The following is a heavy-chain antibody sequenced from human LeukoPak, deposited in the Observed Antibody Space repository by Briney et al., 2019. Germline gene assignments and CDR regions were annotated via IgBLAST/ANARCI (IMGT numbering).Heavy chain of an antibody. CDR1: GFTFSSYA. Sequence: GGSLRLSCAASGFTFSSYAMSWVRQAPGKGLEWVSAIIGSGSSTYYADSVKGRFTISRDNSKDTLYLQMNSLRAEDTAVYYCARDLSLKLGYYYYGMDVWGQGTTVTVSS. V-gene: IGHV3-23*01. CDR2: IIGSGSST. CDR3: ARDLSLKLGYYYYGMDV. J-gene: IGHJ6*02. D-gene: IGHD7-27*01.